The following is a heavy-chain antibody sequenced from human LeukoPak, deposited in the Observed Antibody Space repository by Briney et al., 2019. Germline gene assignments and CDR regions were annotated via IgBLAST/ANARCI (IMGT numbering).Heavy chain of an antibody. CDR2: IHNGGDT. Sequence: GGSLRLSCTASGFSVSANYMSWVRQAPGKGLEWVSVIHNGGDTYYADSVKGRFTISRDNSKNTLYLQMNSLRAEDTAVYYCTRERYCSGASCPNSNRYFDFWGQGTLVTVSS. CDR3: TRERYCSGASCPNSNRYFDF. V-gene: IGHV3-66*02. CDR1: GFSVSANY. J-gene: IGHJ4*02. D-gene: IGHD2-15*01.